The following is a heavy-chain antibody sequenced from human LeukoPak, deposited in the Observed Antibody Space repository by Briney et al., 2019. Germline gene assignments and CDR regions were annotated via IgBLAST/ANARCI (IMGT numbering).Heavy chain of an antibody. CDR2: IHDSGST. V-gene: IGHV4-30-4*07. Sequence: SETLSLTCVVSGDSISSGGYSWSWIRQTPGKGLEWIAYIHDSGSTYNNPSLKTRLSISMDTSKNQFSLKLNSVSAADTAVYYCARVVAAAGNNWFDPWGQGTLVTVSS. CDR3: ARVVAAAGNNWFDP. J-gene: IGHJ5*02. D-gene: IGHD6-13*01. CDR1: GDSISSGGYS.